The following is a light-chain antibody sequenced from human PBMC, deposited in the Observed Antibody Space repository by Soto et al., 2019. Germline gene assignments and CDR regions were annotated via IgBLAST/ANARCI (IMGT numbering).Light chain of an antibody. CDR1: SSDVGSYNL. J-gene: IGLJ3*02. CDR2: EVS. V-gene: IGLV2-23*02. CDR3: CSYAGSSLSPGV. Sequence: QSALTQPASVSGSPGQSITISCTGTSSDVGSYNLVSWYQQHPGKAPKLMIYEVSKRPSGVSNRFSGSKSGNTASLTISGLQAEDEADYYCCSYAGSSLSPGVFGGGTKLTVL.